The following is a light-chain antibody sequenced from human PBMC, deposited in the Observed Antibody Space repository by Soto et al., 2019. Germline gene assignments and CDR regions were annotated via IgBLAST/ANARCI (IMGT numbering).Light chain of an antibody. CDR2: GAS. J-gene: IGKJ2*03. Sequence: IGWRRTPGTRSLSPGEKATSSGRAVQTRNRDYLGWYQHKPGQAPRLLIYGASHRASGIPERFSGSGSGTHFTLAISRLEPEDFAVYYCQRYHTSPAYSFGQGTKLEIK. V-gene: IGKV3-20*01. CDR3: QRYHTSPAYS. CDR1: QTRNRDY.